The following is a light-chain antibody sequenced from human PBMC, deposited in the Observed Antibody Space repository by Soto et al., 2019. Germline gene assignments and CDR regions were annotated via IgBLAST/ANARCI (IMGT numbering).Light chain of an antibody. CDR1: QGLSNY. CDR3: QQINTYPIT. J-gene: IGKJ5*01. CDR2: AAS. V-gene: IGKV1-9*01. Sequence: DIQLTQSPSFLSASVGDRVTITCRASQGLSNYLAWYQQKPGKVPKLLIYAASTLQSGVPSRFSGSGFGTEFTLTISGLQSEDFATYYCQQINTYPITFGQGTRLEIK.